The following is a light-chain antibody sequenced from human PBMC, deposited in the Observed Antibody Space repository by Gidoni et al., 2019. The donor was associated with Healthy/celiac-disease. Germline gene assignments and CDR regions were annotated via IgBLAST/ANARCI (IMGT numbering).Light chain of an antibody. CDR2: WAS. CDR3: QQYYSTPRT. CDR1: QSVLYSSNNKNY. J-gene: IGKJ2*01. Sequence: DIVTTQSPDSLAASLGERATINCKSSQSVLYSSNNKNYLAWYQQRPGQPPKLLIYWASTRGSGVPDRFSGSGSGTDFTLTISSLQAEDVAVYYCQQYYSTPRTFGQGTKLEIK. V-gene: IGKV4-1*01.